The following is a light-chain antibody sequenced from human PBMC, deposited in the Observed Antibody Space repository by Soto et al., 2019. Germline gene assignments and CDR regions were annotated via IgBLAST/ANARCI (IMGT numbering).Light chain of an antibody. CDR1: QTISTY. J-gene: IGKJ2*01. CDR2: DAS. V-gene: IGKV1-39*01. Sequence: EIQMTLSPSSLSASVGDRVTITCRASQTISTYLNWYQQKQGKAPRLXIYDASSLLSGVPSRFSGSGSGTDFTLTIASLQPEDFSTYYCQQSDSTTYTFGQGTQVDIK. CDR3: QQSDSTTYT.